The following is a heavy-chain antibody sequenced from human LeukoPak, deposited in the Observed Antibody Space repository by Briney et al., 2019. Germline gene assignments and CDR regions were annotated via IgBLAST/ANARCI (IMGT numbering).Heavy chain of an antibody. Sequence: PSETLSLTCTVSGASVNTYYWSWIRQPPGKGLEWIGYMFYSGNSNYSPSLKSRVTISVDTSKNQLSLKVRSVTAADTAVYYRARAGTGWAFDYWGQGTLVTVSS. J-gene: IGHJ4*02. D-gene: IGHD6-19*01. V-gene: IGHV4-59*02. CDR3: ARAGTGWAFDY. CDR1: GASVNTYY. CDR2: MFYSGNS.